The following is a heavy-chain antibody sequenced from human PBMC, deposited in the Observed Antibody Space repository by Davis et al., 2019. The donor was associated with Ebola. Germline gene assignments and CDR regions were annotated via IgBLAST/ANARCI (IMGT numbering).Heavy chain of an antibody. CDR3: ARPSHDFGED. J-gene: IGHJ4*02. CDR1: GYSFTRSW. Sequence: HRESLKISCKGSGYSFTRSWIGWVRQMPGKGLEWMGIIYPADSDTRYSPSFQGQVTISADKSISTAYLQWSRLKASDTAMYYCARPSHDFGEDWGQGTLVTVSS. V-gene: IGHV5-51*01. CDR2: IYPADSDT. D-gene: IGHD4-17*01.